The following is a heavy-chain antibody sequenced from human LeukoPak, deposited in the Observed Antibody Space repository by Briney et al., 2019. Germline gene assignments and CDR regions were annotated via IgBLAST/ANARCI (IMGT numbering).Heavy chain of an antibody. Sequence: SETLSLTCTVSGGSISSSSYYWGWIRQPPGKGLEWIGTIYYSGSTYYNPSLKSRVTISVDTSKNQSSLKLSSVTAADTAVYYCARQGPTVVTFFDYWGRGPWSPSPQ. CDR2: IYYSGST. V-gene: IGHV4-39*01. J-gene: IGHJ4*02. CDR3: ARQGPTVVTFFDY. CDR1: GGSISSSSYY. D-gene: IGHD4-23*01.